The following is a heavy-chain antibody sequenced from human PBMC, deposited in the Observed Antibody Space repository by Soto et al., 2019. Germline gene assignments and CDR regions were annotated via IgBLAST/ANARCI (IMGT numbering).Heavy chain of an antibody. V-gene: IGHV1-18*01. CDR1: GYTFTSYG. CDR2: ISAYNGNT. J-gene: IGHJ6*02. Sequence: QVQLVQSGAEVKKPGASVKVSCKASGYTFTSYGISWVRQAPGQGLAWMGWISAYNGNTNYAQKLQGRVTMTTDPCTSTAYMELRSLRSDDTAVYYCAQANLRLLEWLNHYYGIDVWGQGTTVTVS. CDR3: AQANLRLLEWLNHYYGIDV. D-gene: IGHD3-3*01.